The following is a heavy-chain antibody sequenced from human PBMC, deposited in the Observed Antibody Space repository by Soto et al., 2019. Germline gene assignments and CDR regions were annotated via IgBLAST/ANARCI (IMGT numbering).Heavy chain of an antibody. V-gene: IGHV3-48*04. J-gene: IGHJ4*02. CDR3: ARVAY. CDR2: IGGRYGPI. CDR1: GFTFSDYS. Sequence: GGALILSCSASGFTFSDYSMNWVRQAPGKGLEWVSYIGGRYGPIKYVDSVKGRFIISRDNAQNSLFLQMNTLRPEDSAIYYCARVAYWGPGTQVTVSS.